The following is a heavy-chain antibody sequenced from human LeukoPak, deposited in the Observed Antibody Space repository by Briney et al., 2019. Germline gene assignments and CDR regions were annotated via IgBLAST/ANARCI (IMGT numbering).Heavy chain of an antibody. CDR3: GRDFRDSLDY. J-gene: IGHJ4*02. V-gene: IGHV1-2*02. CDR1: GYTFTGYY. Sequence: ASVEVSCKASGYTFTGYYMHWVRQAPGQGLEWMGWINPDSGGTNFAQKFQGRVTMTRDTSISTAYMELSRLRSDDTAVYYCGRDFRDSLDYWGQGTLVTVSS. CDR2: INPDSGGT.